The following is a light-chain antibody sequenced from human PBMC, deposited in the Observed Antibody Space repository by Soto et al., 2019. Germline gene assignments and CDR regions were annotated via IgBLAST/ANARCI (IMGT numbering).Light chain of an antibody. CDR3: QHYVERSPIT. CDR1: QSVGSIY. V-gene: IGKV3-20*01. Sequence: IGLAQSPGTLSLSPGERATLSCRASQSVGSIYLTWYQQKPGQAPRLLISGASSRATGIPDRFSGSGSGTDFTLTISRLEPEDFALYYCQHYVERSPITFGQGTRLEIK. CDR2: GAS. J-gene: IGKJ5*01.